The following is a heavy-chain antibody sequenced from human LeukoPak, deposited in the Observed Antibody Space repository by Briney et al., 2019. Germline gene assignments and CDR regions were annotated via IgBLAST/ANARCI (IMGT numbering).Heavy chain of an antibody. CDR1: GFTFSSYA. CDR2: ICVIGGRT. D-gene: IGHD4-17*01. J-gene: IGHJ4*02. Sequence: GGALRLSRAASGFTFSSYAMRWVRPAPPRGLEWVSDICVIGGRTHYADPPKGRCTLSRDNSKNALYLQMNSLMADDAAVYYCAKDALYGDYVDFWGQGTLVTVSS. V-gene: IGHV3-23*01. CDR3: AKDALYGDYVDF.